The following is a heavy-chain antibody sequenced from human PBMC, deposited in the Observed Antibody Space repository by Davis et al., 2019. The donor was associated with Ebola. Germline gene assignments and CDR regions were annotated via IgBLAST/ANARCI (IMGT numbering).Heavy chain of an antibody. J-gene: IGHJ6*04. CDR3: ARDNGSPPLLYGMDV. CDR1: GGSISSYY. Sequence: PGGSLRLSCTVSGGSISSYYWSWIRQPPGKGLEWIGYIYYSGSTNYNPSLKSRVTISVDTSKNQFSLKLSSVTAADTAVYYCARDNGSPPLLYGMDVWGKGTTVTVSS. D-gene: IGHD1-26*01. V-gene: IGHV4-59*01. CDR2: IYYSGST.